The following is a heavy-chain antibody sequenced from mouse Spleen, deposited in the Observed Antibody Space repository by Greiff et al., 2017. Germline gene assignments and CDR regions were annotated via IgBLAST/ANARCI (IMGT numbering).Heavy chain of an antibody. CDR1: GFTFSSYG. Sequence: EVKVVESGGDLVKPGGSLKLSCAASGFTFSSYGMSWVRQTPDKRLEWVATISSGGSYTYYPDSVKGRFTISSDNAKNTLYLQMSSLKSEDTAMYYCARPLDSSGTYFDYWGQGTTLTVSS. V-gene: IGHV5-6*01. CDR2: ISSGGSYT. CDR3: ARPLDSSGTYFDY. J-gene: IGHJ2*01. D-gene: IGHD3-2*02.